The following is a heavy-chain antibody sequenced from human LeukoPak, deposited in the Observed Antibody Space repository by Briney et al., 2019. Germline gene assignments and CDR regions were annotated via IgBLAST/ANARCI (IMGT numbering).Heavy chain of an antibody. CDR2: ISGSAHKI. D-gene: IGHD5-18*01. J-gene: IGHJ4*02. Sequence: GGSLRLSCAASGFTFSSYAMSWVRQAPEKGLDWVSVISGSAHKIRYADSVKGRFTISRDNSENIVYLQMNNLRAEDTAVYYCAGRVTGYSSGYVYWGQGTLVTVSS. CDR1: GFTFSSYA. CDR3: AGRVTGYSSGYVY. V-gene: IGHV3-23*01.